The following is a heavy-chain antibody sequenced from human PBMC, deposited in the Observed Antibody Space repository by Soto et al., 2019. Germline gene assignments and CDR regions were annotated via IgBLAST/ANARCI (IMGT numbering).Heavy chain of an antibody. CDR1: GFTFSSYG. V-gene: IGHV3-30*18. CDR3: AKGSRNYDILTGYYYMDV. D-gene: IGHD3-9*01. Sequence: QVQLVESGGGVVQSGRSLRLSCAASGFTFSSYGMHWVRQAPGKGLEWVAVISYDGSNKYYADSVKGRFTISRDNSKNTLYLQMNSLRAEDTAVYYCAKGSRNYDILTGYYYMDVWGKGTTVTVSS. CDR2: ISYDGSNK. J-gene: IGHJ6*03.